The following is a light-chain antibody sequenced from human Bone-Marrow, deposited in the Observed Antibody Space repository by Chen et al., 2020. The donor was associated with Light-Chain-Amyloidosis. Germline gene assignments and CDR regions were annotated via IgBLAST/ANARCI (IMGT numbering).Light chain of an antibody. J-gene: IGLJ3*02. CDR1: SSNIGSNY. CDR2: RNN. V-gene: IGLV1-47*01. CDR3: AAWDDSLSGV. Sequence: QSVLTQSPSASGTPGQRVTISCSGSSSNIGSNYVYWYQQLPGMAPKLLIYRNNQRPSGVPDRFSGSKSGNSASLAISGLRSEDEADYYCAAWDDSLSGVLGGGTKLTVL.